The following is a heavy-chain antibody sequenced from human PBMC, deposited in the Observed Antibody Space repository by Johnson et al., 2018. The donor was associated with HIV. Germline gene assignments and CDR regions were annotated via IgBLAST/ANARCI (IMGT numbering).Heavy chain of an antibody. J-gene: IGHJ3*02. CDR3: ARDAKSSTWSPDGTDAFDI. CDR1: GFTFSSYA. V-gene: IGHV3-64*01. Sequence: VQLVESGGGLVQPGGSLRLSCAASGFTFSSYAMHWVRQAPGKGLEYVSAISTNGFLTYYANSVKGRFTISRDNSKNTLFLQMGSLRPEDMAVYYCARDAKSSTWSPDGTDAFDIWGQGTMVTVSS. D-gene: IGHD1-1*01. CDR2: ISTNGFLT.